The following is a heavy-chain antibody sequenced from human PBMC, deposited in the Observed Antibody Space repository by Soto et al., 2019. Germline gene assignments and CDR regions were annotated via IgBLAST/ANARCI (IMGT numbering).Heavy chain of an antibody. CDR1: GFTFSSYS. J-gene: IGHJ5*02. V-gene: IGHV3-21*01. D-gene: IGHD6-13*01. CDR3: ARDRWRSTSWYGFDP. CDR2: ISSSSSYI. Sequence: PGGSLRLSCAASGFTFSSYSMNWVRQAPGKGLEWVSSISSSSSYIYYADSVKGRFTISRDNAKNSLYLQMNSLRAEDTAVYYCARDRWRSTSWYGFDPWGQGTLVTVSS.